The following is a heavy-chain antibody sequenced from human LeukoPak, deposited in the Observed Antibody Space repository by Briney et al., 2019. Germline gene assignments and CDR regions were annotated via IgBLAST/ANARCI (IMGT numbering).Heavy chain of an antibody. V-gene: IGHV3-30*02. CDR2: IRYDGSNK. CDR1: GFTFSSYG. J-gene: IGHJ4*02. D-gene: IGHD5-24*01. Sequence: PGGSLRLSCAASGFTFSSYGMHWVRQAPGKGLEWVAFIRYDGSNKYYADSVKGRFTISRDNSKNTLYLQMNSLRAEDTAVYYCAKGRGGEMALYYFDYWGQGTLVTVSS. CDR3: AKGRGGEMALYYFDY.